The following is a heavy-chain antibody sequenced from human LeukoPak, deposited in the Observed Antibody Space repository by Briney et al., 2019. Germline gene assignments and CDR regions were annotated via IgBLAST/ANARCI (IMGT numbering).Heavy chain of an antibody. D-gene: IGHD7-27*01. CDR1: GFTSSSYA. V-gene: IGHV3-23*01. CDR3: AKDPLGIWGAFDI. J-gene: IGHJ3*02. CDR2: ISGSGGST. Sequence: GGSLRLSCAASGFTSSSYAMSWVRQAPGKGLEWVSAISGSGGSTYYADSVKGRFTISRDNSKNTLYLQMNSLRAEDTAVYYCAKDPLGIWGAFDIWGQGTMVTVSS.